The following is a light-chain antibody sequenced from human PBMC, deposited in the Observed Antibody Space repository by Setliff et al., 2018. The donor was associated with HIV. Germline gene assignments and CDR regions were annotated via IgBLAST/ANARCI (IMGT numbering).Light chain of an antibody. J-gene: IGLJ1*01. CDR3: CSNTGSNTYV. CDR2: QAT. Sequence: SVLTQPASVSGSPGQSITISCTGTSSDIGRYNLVSWYQQYPGEAPKLMIYQATKRPSGVSNRFSGSKSGNTASLTISGLQAEDEADYYCCSNTGSNTYVFGSGTKVTVL. V-gene: IGLV2-23*01. CDR1: SSDIGRYNL.